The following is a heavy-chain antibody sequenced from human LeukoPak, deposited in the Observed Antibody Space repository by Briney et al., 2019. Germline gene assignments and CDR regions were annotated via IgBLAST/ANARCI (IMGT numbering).Heavy chain of an antibody. CDR2: IYSGGST. CDR3: ARDYVWDAFDI. D-gene: IGHD2-8*01. Sequence: PGGSLRLSCAASGFTVSSNCMSWVRQAPGKGLEWVAVIYSGGSTYYSESVTGRFTISRDNSKNTLYLQMNSLRAEDTAVYYCARDYVWDAFDIWGQGTMVTVSS. V-gene: IGHV3-66*01. J-gene: IGHJ3*02. CDR1: GFTVSSNC.